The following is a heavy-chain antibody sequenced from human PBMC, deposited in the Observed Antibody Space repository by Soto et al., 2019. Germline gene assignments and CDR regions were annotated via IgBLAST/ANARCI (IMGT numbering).Heavy chain of an antibody. CDR1: GFTFSSYA. CDR2: ISGSGGST. CDR3: ATSPGDILRWSDWFDP. Sequence: EVQLLESGGGLVQPGGSLRLSCAASGFTFSSYAMSWVRQAPGKGLEWVSAISGSGGSTYYEDSVKGRFTISRDNAKNTLYLQMNSLRAEDTAVYYCATSPGDILRWSDWFDPWGQGTLVTVSS. D-gene: IGHD4-17*01. J-gene: IGHJ5*02. V-gene: IGHV3-23*01.